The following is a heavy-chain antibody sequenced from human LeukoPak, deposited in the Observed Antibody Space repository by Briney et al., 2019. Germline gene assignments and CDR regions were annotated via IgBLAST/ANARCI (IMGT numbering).Heavy chain of an antibody. Sequence: GGSLILSCAASGFTFSSYSMNWVRQSPGQGLELVSSISSNSNYIHYADSVKGRFTISRDNAKNSLFLQMNSLRAEDTAVYYCARAGLRFLEWLFGNFDYWGQGTQVTVSS. J-gene: IGHJ4*02. CDR2: ISSNSNYI. CDR1: GFTFSSYS. V-gene: IGHV3-21*01. CDR3: ARAGLRFLEWLFGNFDY. D-gene: IGHD3-3*01.